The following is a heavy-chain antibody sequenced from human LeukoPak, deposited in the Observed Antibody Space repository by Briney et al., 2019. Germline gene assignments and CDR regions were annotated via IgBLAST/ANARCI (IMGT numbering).Heavy chain of an antibody. CDR1: GGSISSYY. CDR2: IYYSGST. Sequence: SETLSLTCTVSGGSISSYYWSWIRQPPGKGLEWIGYIYYSGSTNYNPSLKSRVTISVDTSKNQFSLKLSSVTAADTAVYYCARLKAGDGYNSFFDYWGQGTLVTVSS. V-gene: IGHV4-59*08. J-gene: IGHJ4*02. CDR3: ARLKAGDGYNSFFDY. D-gene: IGHD5-24*01.